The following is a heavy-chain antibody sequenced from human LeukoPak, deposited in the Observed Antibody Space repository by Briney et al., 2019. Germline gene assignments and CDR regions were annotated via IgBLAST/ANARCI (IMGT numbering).Heavy chain of an antibody. J-gene: IGHJ3*02. CDR1: GGTFSSYA. CDR2: IIPIFGTA. CDR3: ARSSCGGDCYSSPPDAFDI. D-gene: IGHD2-21*02. Sequence: GASVKVSCKASGGTFSSYAISWVRQAPGQGLEWMGGIIPIFGTADYAQKFQGRVTITTDESTSTAYMELSSLRSEDTAVYYCARSSCGGDCYSSPPDAFDIWGQGTMVTVSS. V-gene: IGHV1-69*05.